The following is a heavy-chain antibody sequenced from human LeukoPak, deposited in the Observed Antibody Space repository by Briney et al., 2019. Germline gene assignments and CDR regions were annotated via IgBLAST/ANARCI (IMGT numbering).Heavy chain of an antibody. CDR3: ARDDDVYGIDY. Sequence: GGSLRLSCVVSGFTFSGNWMHWVRQGRGKGLMCVARIKKDGTYRDYADSVKGRFTISRDNAKNTLFLQMDSLRDEDTAVYYCARDDDVYGIDYWGQGTLVTVSS. D-gene: IGHD3-16*01. CDR1: GFTFSGNW. J-gene: IGHJ4*02. V-gene: IGHV3-74*01. CDR2: IKKDGTYR.